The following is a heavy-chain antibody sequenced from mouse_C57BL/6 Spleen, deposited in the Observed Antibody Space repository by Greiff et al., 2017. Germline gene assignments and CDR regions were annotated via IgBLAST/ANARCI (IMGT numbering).Heavy chain of an antibody. Sequence: EVQLVESGGGLVQPGGSLKLSCAASGFTFSDYYMYWVRQTPEKRLEWVAYISNGGGSTYYPDTVKGRFTISRDNAKNTLYLQMSRLKSEDTAMYYCARRRVGGYFDVWGTGTTVTVSS. CDR2: ISNGGGST. V-gene: IGHV5-12*01. CDR3: ARRRVGGYFDV. J-gene: IGHJ1*03. CDR1: GFTFSDYY.